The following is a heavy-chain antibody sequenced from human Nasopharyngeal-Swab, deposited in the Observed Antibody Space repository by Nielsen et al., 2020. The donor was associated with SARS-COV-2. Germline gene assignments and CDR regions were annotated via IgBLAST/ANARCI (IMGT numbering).Heavy chain of an antibody. J-gene: IGHJ6*03. CDR3: ARNGRFGGQTTYYCYMDV. V-gene: IGHV4-34*01. CDR1: GGSFSGYY. CDR2: INHSGST. D-gene: IGHD3-10*01. Sequence: SETLSLTCAVYGGSFSGYYWSWIRQPPGKGLEWIGEINHSGSTNYNPSLKSRVTISVDTSKNQFSLKLSSVTAADTAVYYCARNGRFGGQTTYYCYMDVWGKGTTVTVSS.